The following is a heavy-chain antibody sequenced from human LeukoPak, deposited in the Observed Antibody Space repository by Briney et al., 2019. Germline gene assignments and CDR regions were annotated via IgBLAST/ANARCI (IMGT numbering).Heavy chain of an antibody. Sequence: PSETLSLTCAVSVVSISSDSYWVWVRRPPGKGLEWIASIYHSGITYYNPSLKSRVTISVDTSKSQFSLRVTSVTAADTAVYYCARPLTTMTTYDAFDIWGQGTMVTVSS. V-gene: IGHV4-38-2*01. CDR1: VVSISSDSY. CDR2: IYHSGIT. D-gene: IGHD4-17*01. CDR3: ARPLTTMTTYDAFDI. J-gene: IGHJ3*02.